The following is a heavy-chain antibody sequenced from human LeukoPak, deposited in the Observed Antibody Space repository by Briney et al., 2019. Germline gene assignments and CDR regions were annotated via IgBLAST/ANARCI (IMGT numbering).Heavy chain of an antibody. CDR1: GGSISTSSYY. D-gene: IGHD3-22*01. J-gene: IGHJ4*02. Sequence: SETLSLTCTVSGGSISTSSYYWGWVRQPPGKGLEWIGNIFYSGSTYYSPSLKSRVTISVDTSKNQFSLKLSSVTAADTAVYYCARRSYYDSSGYYPFDYWGQGTLVTVSS. CDR3: ARRSYYDSSGYYPFDY. CDR2: IFYSGST. V-gene: IGHV4-39*07.